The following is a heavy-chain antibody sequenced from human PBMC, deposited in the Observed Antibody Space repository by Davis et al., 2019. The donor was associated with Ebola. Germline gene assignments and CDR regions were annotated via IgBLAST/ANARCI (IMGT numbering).Heavy chain of an antibody. D-gene: IGHD2-2*01. CDR3: APSCWGTSCYGY. V-gene: IGHV3-21*01. Sequence: PGGSLRLSCAASGFTFSSYSMNWVRQAPGKGLEWVSSISSSSSYIYYADSVKGRFTISRDNAKNSLYLQMNSLRAEDTAVYYCAPSCWGTSCYGYWGQGTLVTVSS. J-gene: IGHJ4*02. CDR1: GFTFSSYS. CDR2: ISSSSSYI.